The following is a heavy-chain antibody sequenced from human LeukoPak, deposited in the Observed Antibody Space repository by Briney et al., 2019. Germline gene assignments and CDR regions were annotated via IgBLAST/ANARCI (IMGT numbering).Heavy chain of an antibody. D-gene: IGHD5-24*01. CDR3: STVRGGGYNVGDY. Sequence: ASVKVSCKVSGYTLTDLSMHWVRQAPGKGLEWMGGFDPEDGETIYAQKFQGRVTMTEDTSTDTAYTELSSLRSEDTAVYYCSTVRGGGYNVGDYWGQGTLVTASS. V-gene: IGHV1-24*01. CDR2: FDPEDGET. CDR1: GYTLTDLS. J-gene: IGHJ4*02.